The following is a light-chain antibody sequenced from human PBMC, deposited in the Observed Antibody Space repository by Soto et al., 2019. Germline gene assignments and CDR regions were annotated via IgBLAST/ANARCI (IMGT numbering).Light chain of an antibody. Sequence: QSALTQPASVSGSPGQSITISCTGTTSDVGGYNYVSWYQQHPGKAPKLMIYDVSNWPSGIPSRFSGSKSGNTASLTISGLQAVDEADYYCSSYSGSSFVLFGGGTKLTVL. J-gene: IGLJ2*01. CDR3: SSYSGSSFVL. CDR2: DVS. CDR1: TSDVGGYNY. V-gene: IGLV2-14*01.